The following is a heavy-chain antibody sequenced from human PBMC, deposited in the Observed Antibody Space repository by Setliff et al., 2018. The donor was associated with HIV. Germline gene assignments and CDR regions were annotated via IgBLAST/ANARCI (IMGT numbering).Heavy chain of an antibody. J-gene: IGHJ4*02. CDR2: IYYSGST. D-gene: IGHD4-17*01. Sequence: SETLSLTCSVSGYSISSGYYWGWIRQPPGKGLEWIGSIYYSGSTYCNPSLKSRVTISVDTSKNDFSLKLSSVTAADTAVYYCARFDYGDYRFDYWGQGTLVTVSS. CDR3: ARFDYGDYRFDY. CDR1: GYSISSGYY. V-gene: IGHV4-38-2*02.